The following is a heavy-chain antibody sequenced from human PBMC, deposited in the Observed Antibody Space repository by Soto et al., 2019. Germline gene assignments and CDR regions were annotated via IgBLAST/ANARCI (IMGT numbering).Heavy chain of an antibody. D-gene: IGHD3-10*01. CDR3: AKDPNHYYGSGTDY. J-gene: IGHJ4*02. V-gene: IGHV3-23*01. Sequence: GGSLRLSCAASGFTFSSYAMSWVRQAPGKGLEWVSAISGSGGSTYYADSVKGRFTISRDNSKNTLYLQMSSLRAEDTAVYYCAKDPNHYYGSGTDYWGQGTLVTVSS. CDR2: ISGSGGST. CDR1: GFTFSSYA.